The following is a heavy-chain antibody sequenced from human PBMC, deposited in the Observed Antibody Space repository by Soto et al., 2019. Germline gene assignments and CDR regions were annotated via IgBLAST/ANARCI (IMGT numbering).Heavy chain of an antibody. D-gene: IGHD3-10*01. CDR3: ARDKRQYYGSGSYYNRGFDP. Sequence: QVQLQESGPGLVKPSETLSLTCTVSGGSISSYYWSWIRQPPGKGLEWIGYIYYSGSTNYNPSLKSRVTMSVDTSKNQFALKLSSVTAADTAVYYCARDKRQYYGSGSYYNRGFDPWGQGTLVTVSS. CDR1: GGSISSYY. V-gene: IGHV4-59*01. CDR2: IYYSGST. J-gene: IGHJ5*02.